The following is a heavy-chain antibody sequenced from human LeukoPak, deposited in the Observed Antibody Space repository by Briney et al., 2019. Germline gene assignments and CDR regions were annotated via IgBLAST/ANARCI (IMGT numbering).Heavy chain of an antibody. Sequence: SETLSLTCTVSGGSISSSSCYWGWIRQPPGKGLEWIGSIYYSGSTYYNPSLKSRVTISVDTSKNQFSLKLSSVTAADTAVYYCARYHITMVRGVPFDYWGQGTLVTVSS. CDR3: ARYHITMVRGVPFDY. V-gene: IGHV4-39*07. D-gene: IGHD3-10*01. J-gene: IGHJ4*02. CDR2: IYYSGST. CDR1: GGSISSSSCY.